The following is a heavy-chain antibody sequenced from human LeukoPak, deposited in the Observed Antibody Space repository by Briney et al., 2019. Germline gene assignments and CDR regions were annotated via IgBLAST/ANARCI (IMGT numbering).Heavy chain of an antibody. V-gene: IGHV4-59*01. CDR3: ARVGSYSDWFDP. CDR1: NGSIRWYY. CDR2: IYYSGAA. D-gene: IGHD3-10*01. J-gene: IGHJ5*02. Sequence: PSETLSLTCTISNGSIRWYYWSWIRQPPGKGLDWLGYIYYSGAARYNPSLKSRVTISGDTSKNQFSLNLSSVTAADTAVYYCARVGSYSDWFDPWGQGTLVTVSS.